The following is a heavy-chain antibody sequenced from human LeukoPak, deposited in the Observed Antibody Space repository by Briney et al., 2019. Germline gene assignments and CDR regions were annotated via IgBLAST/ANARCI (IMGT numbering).Heavy chain of an antibody. D-gene: IGHD3-22*01. J-gene: IGHJ4*02. CDR1: GGSVSSASYY. V-gene: IGHV4-61*02. CDR2: IYMSGST. Sequence: SQTLSLTCTASGGSVSSASYYWSWVRQPAGKGLEWIGLIYMSGSTNYNPSLKSRVTISVDTSKNQFSLQLSSLTAADTAVYYCAGGYSSGWTAGLDFWGQGTLVTVSS. CDR3: AGGYSSGWTAGLDF.